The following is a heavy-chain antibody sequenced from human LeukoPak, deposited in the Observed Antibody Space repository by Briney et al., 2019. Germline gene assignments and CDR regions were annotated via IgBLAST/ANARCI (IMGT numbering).Heavy chain of an antibody. J-gene: IGHJ6*02. CDR1: GFTFSSYD. D-gene: IGHD4-11*01. Sequence: GESLRLSCAASGFTFSSYDMHWVRQATGKGLEWVSAIGTAGDTYYPGSVKGRFTISRDNAKNSLYLQMNSLRAEDTAVYYCARVIGNYGYYYYYGMDVWGQGTTVTVSS. CDR3: ARVIGNYGYYYYYGMDV. CDR2: IGTAGDT. V-gene: IGHV3-13*01.